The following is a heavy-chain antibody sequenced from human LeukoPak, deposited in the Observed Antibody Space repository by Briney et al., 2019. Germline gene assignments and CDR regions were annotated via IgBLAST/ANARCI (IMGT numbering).Heavy chain of an antibody. CDR3: ARGRLRIAAAGSLFQH. V-gene: IGHV4-34*01. J-gene: IGHJ1*01. CDR1: GASISGYF. D-gene: IGHD6-13*01. CDR2: INHSGST. Sequence: SETLSLTCTVSGASISGYFWSWIRQPPGKGLEWIGEINHSGSTNYNPSLKSRVTISVDTSKNQFSLKLSSVTAADTAVYYCARGRLRIAAAGSLFQHWGQGTLVTVSS.